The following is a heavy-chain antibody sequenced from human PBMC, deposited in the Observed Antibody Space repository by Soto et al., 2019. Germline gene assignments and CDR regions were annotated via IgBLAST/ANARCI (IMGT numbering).Heavy chain of an antibody. J-gene: IGHJ3*02. CDR2: IYHSGST. CDR3: ARDGRFNTSGYSADPFDI. CDR1: GYN. Sequence: GYNRGCSRLHPGKGLEWIGSIYHSGSTYYNPSLKSRVTISVDKSKNQFSLKLSSVTAADTAVYYCARDGRFNTSGYSADPFDIFGQGPMVT. V-gene: IGHV4-38-2*02. D-gene: IGHD3-9*01.